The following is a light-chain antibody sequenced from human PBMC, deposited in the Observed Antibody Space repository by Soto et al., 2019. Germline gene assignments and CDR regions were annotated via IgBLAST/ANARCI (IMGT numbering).Light chain of an antibody. CDR2: DAS. V-gene: IGKV3-15*01. CDR1: QSVSYY. CDR3: QQNKDWPGT. J-gene: IGKJ1*01. Sequence: EILMTQSPATLSVSPGERVTFSCRASQSVSYYLPWYQQKPGQAPRLLIYDASTRATGIPVRFSGSGSGTEFTLTISSLQSEDFGVYYCQQNKDWPGTFGQGTKVDIK.